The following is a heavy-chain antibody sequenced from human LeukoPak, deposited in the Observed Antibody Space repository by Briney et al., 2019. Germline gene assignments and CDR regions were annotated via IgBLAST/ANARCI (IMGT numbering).Heavy chain of an antibody. CDR1: GYTFTRYG. J-gene: IGHJ4*02. CDR2: ISGYNGNI. D-gene: IGHD2-15*01. CDR3: ARDCSGGSCYDGVDY. Sequence: GASAKVSCKASGYTFTRYGISWVRQAPGQGLEWMGWISGYNGNIKYAQKVQGRVTMTTDTSTSTAYMKLRSLRSDDTAVYYCARDCSGGSCYDGVDYWGQGTLVTV. V-gene: IGHV1-18*01.